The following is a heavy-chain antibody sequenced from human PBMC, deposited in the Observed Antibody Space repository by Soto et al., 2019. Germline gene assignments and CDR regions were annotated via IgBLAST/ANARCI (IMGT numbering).Heavy chain of an antibody. CDR1: GYTFTSCY. D-gene: IGHD3-10*01. CDR2: INPSGGTT. Sequence: ASVKVSCKASGYTFTSCYIHWVRQAPGQGLQWMGIINPSGGTTSNAQQFQGRVTMTRDTSTSTVYMELSSLRSDDTAVYYCFRETGFGQIHFSYWGRGT. J-gene: IGHJ4*02. CDR3: FRETGFGQIHFSY. V-gene: IGHV1-46*03.